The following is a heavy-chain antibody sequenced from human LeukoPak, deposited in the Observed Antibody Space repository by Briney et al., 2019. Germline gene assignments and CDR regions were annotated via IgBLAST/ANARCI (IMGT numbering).Heavy chain of an antibody. CDR3: ARIYCSSTSCFYNWFDP. CDR1: GGSISSGDYY. Sequence: PSQTLSLTCTVSGGSISSGDYYWSWIRQPPGKGLEWIGYIYYSGSTYYNPSLKSRVTISVDTSKNQFSLKLSSVTAADTAVYYCARIYCSSTSCFYNWFDPWGQGTLVTVSS. V-gene: IGHV4-30-4*08. D-gene: IGHD2-2*01. J-gene: IGHJ5*02. CDR2: IYYSGST.